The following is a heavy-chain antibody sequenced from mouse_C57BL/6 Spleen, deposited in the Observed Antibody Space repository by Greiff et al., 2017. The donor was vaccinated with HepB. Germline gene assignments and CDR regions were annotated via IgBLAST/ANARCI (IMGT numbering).Heavy chain of an antibody. CDR1: GYSITSGYY. Sequence: EVQLVESGPGLVKPSQSLSLTCSVTGYSITSGYYWNWIRQFPGNKLEWMGYISYDGSNNYNPSLKNRISITRDTSKNQFFLKLNSVTTEDTATYYCARADGYSEGYFDVWGTGTTVTVSS. J-gene: IGHJ1*03. CDR2: ISYDGSN. V-gene: IGHV3-6*01. CDR3: ARADGYSEGYFDV. D-gene: IGHD2-3*01.